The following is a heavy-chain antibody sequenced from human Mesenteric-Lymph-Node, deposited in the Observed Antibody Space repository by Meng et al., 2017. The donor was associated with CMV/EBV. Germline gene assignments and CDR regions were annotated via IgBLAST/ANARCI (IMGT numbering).Heavy chain of an antibody. V-gene: IGHV3-23*01. J-gene: IGHJ4*02. CDR3: ARVGVFGAPAGPYFDY. Sequence: GESLKISCAASEFTFSNYAMSWVRQAPGRGLEWVSVISGSGGATYYVDSVRGRFSISRDKSKNTLYLQMSSLRAEDTAVYYCARVGVFGAPAGPYFDYWGQGTLVTVSS. D-gene: IGHD3-3*01. CDR1: EFTFSNYA. CDR2: ISGSGGAT.